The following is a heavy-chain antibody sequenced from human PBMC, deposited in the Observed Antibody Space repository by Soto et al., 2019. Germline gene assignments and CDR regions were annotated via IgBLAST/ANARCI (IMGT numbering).Heavy chain of an antibody. D-gene: IGHD6-6*01. CDR2: IIPILGIA. Sequence: AASVKVSCKASGGTFSSYTISWVRQAPGQGLEWMGSIIPILGIANYAQKFQGRVTITADKSTSTAYMELSSLRSEDTAVYYCAREGMGVSDISSSRGMDVWGQGTTVTVSS. CDR1: GGTFSSYT. CDR3: AREGMGVSDISSSRGMDV. V-gene: IGHV1-69*04. J-gene: IGHJ6*02.